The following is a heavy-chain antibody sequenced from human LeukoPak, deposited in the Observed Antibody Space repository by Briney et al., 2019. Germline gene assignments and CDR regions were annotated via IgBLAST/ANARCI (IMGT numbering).Heavy chain of an antibody. CDR1: GISLSSYG. J-gene: IGHJ3*02. CDR2: ISGSGGST. V-gene: IGHV3-23*01. CDR3: ARDKLDGAFDI. Sequence: GGTLRLSCAASGISLSSYGMSWVRQAPGKGLEWVSAISGSGGSTYYADSVKGRFTISRDNSKNTLYLQMNSLRAEDTAVYYCARDKLDGAFDIWGQGTMVTVSS. D-gene: IGHD1-26*01.